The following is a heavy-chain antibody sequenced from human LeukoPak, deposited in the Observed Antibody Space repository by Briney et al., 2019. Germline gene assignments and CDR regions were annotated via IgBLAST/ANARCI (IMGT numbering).Heavy chain of an antibody. V-gene: IGHV3-23*01. Sequence: GGSLRLSCAASGFTLSSYAVSWVRQAPGKGLEWVSTISGSGSNTYYADSVKGRFTISRDNSKNTLYLQMNSQRAEDTAVYYCAKDLGGPAPTPYGMDVWGQGTTVTVSS. CDR3: AKDLGGPAPTPYGMDV. CDR1: GFTLSSYA. CDR2: ISGSGSNT. D-gene: IGHD2-2*02. J-gene: IGHJ6*02.